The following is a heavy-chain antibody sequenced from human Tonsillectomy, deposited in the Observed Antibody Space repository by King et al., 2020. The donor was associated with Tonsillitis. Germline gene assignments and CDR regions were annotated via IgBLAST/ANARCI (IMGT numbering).Heavy chain of an antibody. CDR2: IYYSGST. CDR1: GGSISSSSYY. D-gene: IGHD6-19*01. CDR3: ARELIAVAGDFDY. Sequence: QLQESGPGLVKPSETLSLTCTVSGGSISSSSYYWGWIRQPPGKGLEWIGSIYYSGSTYYNPSLKSRVTISVDTSKNQFSLKLSSVTAADTAVYYCARELIAVAGDFDYWGQGTLVTVSS. J-gene: IGHJ4*02. V-gene: IGHV4-39*07.